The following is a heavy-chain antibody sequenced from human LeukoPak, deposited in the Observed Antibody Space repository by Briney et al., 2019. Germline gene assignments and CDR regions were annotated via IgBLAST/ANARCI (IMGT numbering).Heavy chain of an antibody. D-gene: IGHD1-26*01. CDR1: GYSISSGYY. V-gene: IGHV4-38-2*02. CDR2: IYHSGST. CDR3: ARDSKAEVGATSGFDY. Sequence: SETLSLTCAVSGYSISSGYYWGWIRQPPGKGLEWIGSIYHSGSTYYNPSLKSRVTISVDTSKNQFSLKLSSVTAADTAVYYRARDSKAEVGATSGFDYWGQGTLVTVSS. J-gene: IGHJ4*02.